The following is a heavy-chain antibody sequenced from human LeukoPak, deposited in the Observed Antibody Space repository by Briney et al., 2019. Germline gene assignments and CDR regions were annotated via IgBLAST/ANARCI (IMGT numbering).Heavy chain of an antibody. J-gene: IGHJ4*02. CDR3: AKDWGPWTNEDLGSDYFDY. D-gene: IGHD2-15*01. V-gene: IGHV3-9*01. Sequence: GGSLRLSCAASGFTFDDYAMHWVRQAPGKGLEWVSGISWNSGSIGYADSVKGRFTISRDNAKNSLYLQMNSLRAEDTALYYCAKDWGPWTNEDLGSDYFDYWGQGTLVTVSS. CDR2: ISWNSGSI. CDR1: GFTFDDYA.